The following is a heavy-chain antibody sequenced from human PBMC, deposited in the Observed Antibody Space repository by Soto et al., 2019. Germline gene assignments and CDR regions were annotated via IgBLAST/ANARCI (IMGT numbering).Heavy chain of an antibody. CDR2: IYYSGST. Sequence: PSETLSLTCTVSGGSISSGDYYWSWIRQPPGKGLEWIGYIYYSGSTYYNPSLKSRVTISVDTSKNQFSLKLSSVTAADTAVYYCARDLLQRIPGYYYYGMDVWGQGTTVTVSS. V-gene: IGHV4-30-4*01. CDR3: ARDLLQRIPGYYYYGMDV. D-gene: IGHD2-2*02. CDR1: GGSISSGDYY. J-gene: IGHJ6*02.